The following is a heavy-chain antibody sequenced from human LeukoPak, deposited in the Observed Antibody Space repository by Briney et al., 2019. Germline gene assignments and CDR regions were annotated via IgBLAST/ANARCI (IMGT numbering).Heavy chain of an antibody. V-gene: IGHV3-21*01. D-gene: IGHD6-19*01. CDR1: GFTFSGYS. Sequence: GGSLRLSCAASGFTFSGYSMNWVRQAPGKGLEWVSSISSSSSYIYYADSMKGRFTVSRDNARNSVYLQMNSLRAEDTAVYYCARDGEQWLAQYYFDYWGQGTLVTVSS. J-gene: IGHJ4*02. CDR3: ARDGEQWLAQYYFDY. CDR2: ISSSSSYI.